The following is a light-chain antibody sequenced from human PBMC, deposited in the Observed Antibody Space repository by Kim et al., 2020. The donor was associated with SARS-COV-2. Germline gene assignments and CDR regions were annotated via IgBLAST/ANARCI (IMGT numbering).Light chain of an antibody. V-gene: IGLV2-14*04. CDR3: SSYTSSSTIV. Sequence: GQSITICCTGTSSDVGGYNNVSWYQQHPGKAPKLMIYDGSKRPSGVSNRFSGSKSGNTASLSISGLQGEDESDYYCSSYTSSSTIVFGGGTQLTVL. J-gene: IGLJ2*01. CDR1: SSDVGGYNN. CDR2: DGS.